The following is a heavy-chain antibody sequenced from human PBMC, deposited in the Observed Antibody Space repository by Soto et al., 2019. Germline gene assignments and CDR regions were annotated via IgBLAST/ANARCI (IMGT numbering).Heavy chain of an antibody. V-gene: IGHV1-18*01. CDR3: AIIGSGDYSDFDY. D-gene: IGHD4-4*01. Sequence: ASVKVSCKGLGYTFTSYGISWVRQAPGQGLEWMGWIRPNDGHTNYAQKFQDRVTMTRDTSTTTVYMDLRSLGSDDTAVYHCAIIGSGDYSDFDYWGQGTLVTVSS. J-gene: IGHJ4*02. CDR1: GYTFTSYG. CDR2: IRPNDGHT.